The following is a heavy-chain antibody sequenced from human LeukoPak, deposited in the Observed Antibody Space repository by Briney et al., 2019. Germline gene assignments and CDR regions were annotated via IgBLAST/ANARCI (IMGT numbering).Heavy chain of an antibody. Sequence: GGSLRLSCAASGFTFSSYAMSWVRQAPGKGLEWVSGISGSGGSTYYADSVKGRFTISRDNSKNTLYLQMNSLRAEDTAVYYCAISIAARREGYYFDYWGQGTLVTVSS. V-gene: IGHV3-23*01. J-gene: IGHJ4*02. CDR2: ISGSGGST. CDR1: GFTFSSYA. D-gene: IGHD6-6*01. CDR3: AISIAARREGYYFDY.